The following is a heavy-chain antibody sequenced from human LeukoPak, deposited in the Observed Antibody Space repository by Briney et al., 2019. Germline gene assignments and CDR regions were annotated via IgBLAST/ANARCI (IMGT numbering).Heavy chain of an antibody. Sequence: SGGSLRLSCAASGFTFSSYAMSWVRQAPGKGLEWVSAISGSGGCTYYADSVKGRFTISRDNSKNTLYLQMNSLRAEDTAVYCCAKDVGGATPYDYWGQGTLVTVSS. J-gene: IGHJ4*02. CDR3: AKDVGGATPYDY. CDR1: GFTFSSYA. D-gene: IGHD1-26*01. CDR2: ISGSGGCT. V-gene: IGHV3-23*01.